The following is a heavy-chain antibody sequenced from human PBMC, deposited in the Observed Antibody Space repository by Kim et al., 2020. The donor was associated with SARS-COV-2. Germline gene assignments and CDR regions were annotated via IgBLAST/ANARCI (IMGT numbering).Heavy chain of an antibody. V-gene: IGHV3-23*01. J-gene: IGHJ4*01. D-gene: IGHD1-20*01. CDR3: AKGFLQQCNGIICYTFD. Sequence: GGSLRLSCAASVFTFSNYAMNWVRQTPGKGLEWVLSITGSGADTYHANSVRGRFTISRDNSKNTLYLEMNSLQADDTALYYCAKGFLQQCNGIICYTFD. CDR2: ITGSGADT. CDR1: VFTFSNYA.